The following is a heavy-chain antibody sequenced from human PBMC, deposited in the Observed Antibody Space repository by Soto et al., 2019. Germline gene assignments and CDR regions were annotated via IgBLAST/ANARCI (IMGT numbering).Heavy chain of an antibody. CDR1: GFAFSSYS. CDR2: VSGSTGNT. J-gene: IGHJ5*02. D-gene: IGHD3-3*01. CDR3: AKEPRLHDIWSGNDS. V-gene: IGHV3-23*01. Sequence: EVQLLESGGGLVQPGGSLRLSCAASGFAFSSYSMAWVRQTPDKGLQWVSAVSGSTGNTYYTDSVKGRFTISRDFSQNTLYPHMNSLRAEDTATYYCAKEPRLHDIWSGNDSWGQGTLVTVSS.